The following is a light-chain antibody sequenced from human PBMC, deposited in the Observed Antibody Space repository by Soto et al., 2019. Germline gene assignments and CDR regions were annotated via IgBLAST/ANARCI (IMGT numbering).Light chain of an antibody. CDR2: GAS. Sequence: EIGMTQSPATLSVSPGERATLSCRASQSVRSNLAWYQQKPGQAPRLLIYGASTRATGIPARFSGSGSGTEFTLTISGLQSEDFALYYCQQYNNWLTFGGGTKVEIK. CDR3: QQYNNWLT. CDR1: QSVRSN. J-gene: IGKJ4*01. V-gene: IGKV3-15*01.